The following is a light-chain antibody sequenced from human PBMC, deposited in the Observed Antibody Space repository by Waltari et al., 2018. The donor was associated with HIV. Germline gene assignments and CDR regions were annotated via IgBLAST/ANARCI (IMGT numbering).Light chain of an antibody. Sequence: DILISQSPRSLSVTPGESASISCWPTQSLLHGNNKRTFIDWYVQRPGQTPRLLIYLASSRASGVPARFACIGSGTNFTLRITKVAPEDVGTYYCLQGLRAPFAFGQGT. CDR3: LQGLRAPFA. CDR1: QSLLHGNNKRT. J-gene: IGKJ2*01. V-gene: IGKV2-28*01. CDR2: LAS.